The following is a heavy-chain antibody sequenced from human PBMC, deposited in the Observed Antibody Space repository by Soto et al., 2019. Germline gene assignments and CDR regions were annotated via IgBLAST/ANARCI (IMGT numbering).Heavy chain of an antibody. J-gene: IGHJ4*02. CDR2: ISAYNGNT. Sequence: QVQLVQSGAEVKKPGASVKVSCKASGYTFTSYYISWVRQAPEQGLEWMGWISAYNGNTHYAQKVQGRVTMTTDTSTSTVYMDLRSLRSDDTAVYYCARDGPPMDYWGQGTLVTVSS. D-gene: IGHD2-2*01. V-gene: IGHV1-18*01. CDR3: ARDGPPMDY. CDR1: GYTFTSYY.